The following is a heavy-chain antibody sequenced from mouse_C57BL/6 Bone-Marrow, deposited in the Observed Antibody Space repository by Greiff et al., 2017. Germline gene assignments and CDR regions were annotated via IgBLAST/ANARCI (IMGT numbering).Heavy chain of an antibody. J-gene: IGHJ4*01. V-gene: IGHV5-16*01. CDR1: GFTFSDYY. D-gene: IGHD1-1*01. Sequence: EVKLMESEGGLVQPGSSMKLSCTASGFTFSDYYMAWVRQVPEKGLEWVANINYDGSSTYYLDSLKSRFIISRDNAKNILYLQMSSLKSEDTATYYCARVLITTVDYAMDYWGQGTSVTVSS. CDR3: ARVLITTVDYAMDY. CDR2: INYDGSST.